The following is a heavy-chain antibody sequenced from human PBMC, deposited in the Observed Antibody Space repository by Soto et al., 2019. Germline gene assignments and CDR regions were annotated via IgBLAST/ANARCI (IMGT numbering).Heavy chain of an antibody. CDR2: INHSGST. CDR3: ARAPNYYDSSGYYKSGRTPNFDY. Sequence: QVQLQQWGAGLLKPSETLSLTCAVYGGSFSGYYWSWIRQPPGKGLEWIGEINHSGSTNYNPSLKSRVTISVDTSQNQFSLKLSSVTAADTAVYYCARAPNYYDSSGYYKSGRTPNFDYWGQGTLVTVSS. J-gene: IGHJ4*02. V-gene: IGHV4-34*01. D-gene: IGHD3-22*01. CDR1: GGSFSGYY.